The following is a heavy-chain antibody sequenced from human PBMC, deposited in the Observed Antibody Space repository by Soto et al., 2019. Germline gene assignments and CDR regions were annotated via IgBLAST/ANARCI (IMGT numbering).Heavy chain of an antibody. CDR3: ARRGAWFDP. CDR2: ISSSGSTI. J-gene: IGHJ5*02. V-gene: IGHV3-48*03. Sequence: PGGSLRLSCAASGFTFSSYEMNWVRQAPGKGLEWVSYISSSGSTIYYTDSVKGRFTSSRDNAKNSLYLQMNSLRAEDTAVYYCARRGAWFDPWGQGXLVTVYS. CDR1: GFTFSSYE.